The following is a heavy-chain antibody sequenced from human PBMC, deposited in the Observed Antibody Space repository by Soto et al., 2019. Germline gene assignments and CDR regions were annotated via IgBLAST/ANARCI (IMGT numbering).Heavy chain of an antibody. CDR1: GGTFSSYA. J-gene: IGHJ4*02. V-gene: IGHV1-69*01. CDR2: IIPIFGTA. CDR3: ARSRKRNSGSSRDFDY. D-gene: IGHD1-26*01. Sequence: QVQLVQSGAEVKKPGSSVKVSCKASGGTFSSYAISWVRQAPGQGLEWMGGIIPIFGTANYAQKFQGRVTITADEYTSTAYMELSSLRSEDTAVYYCARSRKRNSGSSRDFDYWGQGTLVTVSS.